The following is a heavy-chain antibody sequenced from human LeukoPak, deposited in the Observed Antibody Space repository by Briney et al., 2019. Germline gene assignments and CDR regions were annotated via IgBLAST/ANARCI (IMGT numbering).Heavy chain of an antibody. D-gene: IGHD6-19*01. CDR1: GFTVSSNY. V-gene: IGHV3-53*05. J-gene: IGHJ3*02. CDR3: ARAVAGTNALDI. Sequence: GGSLRLSCAASGFTVSSNYMSWVRQAPGKGLEWVSVIYSGGSTYYADSVKGRFTISRDNSKNTLYLQMNSLRAEDTAVYHCARAVAGTNALDIWGQGTMVTVSS. CDR2: IYSGGST.